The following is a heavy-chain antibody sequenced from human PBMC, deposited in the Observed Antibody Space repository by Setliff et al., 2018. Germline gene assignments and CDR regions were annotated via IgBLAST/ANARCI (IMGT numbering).Heavy chain of an antibody. CDR1: GGSISSGGYY. Sequence: SETLSLTCTVSGGSISSGGYYWSWIRQHPGKGLEWIGYIYYSGSTYYNPSLKSRVTISVDTSKNQFSLELRAVTAADTALYYCARENGYCSGGACYFMFDYWGQGTLVTVSS. J-gene: IGHJ4*02. V-gene: IGHV4-31*03. CDR2: IYYSGST. D-gene: IGHD2-15*01. CDR3: ARENGYCSGGACYFMFDY.